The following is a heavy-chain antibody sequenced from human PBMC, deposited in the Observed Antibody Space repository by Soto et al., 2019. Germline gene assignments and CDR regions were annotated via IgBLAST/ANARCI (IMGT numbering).Heavy chain of an antibody. CDR1: GFTFASAW. CDR2: INISGSTT. V-gene: IGHV3-23*01. D-gene: IGHD3-22*01. J-gene: IGHJ4*02. CDR3: ARGGYYDSTGYAN. Sequence: GGSLRLSCAASGFTFASAWMSCVRQAPGKGLEWVGGINISGSTTYYADSVKGRFTISRDNSKNTLYLQMSSLRAEDTAVYYCARGGYYDSTGYANWGQGTLVTVSS.